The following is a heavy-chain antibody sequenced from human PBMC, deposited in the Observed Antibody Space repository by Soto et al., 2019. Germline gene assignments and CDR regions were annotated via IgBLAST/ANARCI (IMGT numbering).Heavy chain of an antibody. CDR1: GFTFSSYG. Sequence: QVQAVESGGGVVQPGRSLRLSCAASGFTFSSYGMHWVRQAPGKGLEWVAVISYDGSNKNYAGSVKGRFTISRDNSKNTLFLQMNSLRAEDTAVYYCATNSIRASSGLVDYWGQGTLVTVSS. V-gene: IGHV3-30*03. CDR3: ATNSIRASSGLVDY. D-gene: IGHD5-12*01. CDR2: ISYDGSNK. J-gene: IGHJ4*02.